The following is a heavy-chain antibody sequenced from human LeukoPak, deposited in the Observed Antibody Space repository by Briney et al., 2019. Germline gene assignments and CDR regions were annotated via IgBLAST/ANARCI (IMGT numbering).Heavy chain of an antibody. J-gene: IGHJ5*02. CDR2: IYYSGST. V-gene: IGHV4-39*07. CDR3: ARGYPREYNWFDP. D-gene: IGHD1-1*01. Sequence: PSETLSLTCTVSGGSISSSSYYWGWIRQPTGKGRGWIGTIYYSGSTYYNPTLKSRVTISVETSKNQFSLKLSSVTAADTAVYYCARGYPREYNWFDPWGQGTLVTVSS. CDR1: GGSISSSSYY.